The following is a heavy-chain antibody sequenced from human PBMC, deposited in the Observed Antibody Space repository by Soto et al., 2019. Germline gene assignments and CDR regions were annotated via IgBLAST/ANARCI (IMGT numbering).Heavy chain of an antibody. CDR3: AKDPLLTYYYGSGSYDYYGMDV. V-gene: IGHV3-23*01. J-gene: IGHJ6*02. D-gene: IGHD3-10*01. CDR2: ISGSGGST. Sequence: GGSLRLSCAASGFTFSSYAMSWVRQAPGKGLEWVSAISGSGGSTYYADSVKGRFTISRDNSKNTLYLQMNSLRAEDTAVYYCAKDPLLTYYYGSGSYDYYGMDVWGQGTTVTVSS. CDR1: GFTFSSYA.